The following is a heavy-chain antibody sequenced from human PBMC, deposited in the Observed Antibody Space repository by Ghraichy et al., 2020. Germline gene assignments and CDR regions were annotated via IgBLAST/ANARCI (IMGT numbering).Heavy chain of an antibody. CDR3: TTDFSAGIAAALKFDP. CDR1: GFTFSNAW. Sequence: GESLNISCAASGFTFSNAWMSWVRQAPGKGLEWVGRIKSKTDGGTTDYAAPVKGRFTISRDDSKNTLYLQMNSLKTEDTAVYYCTTDFSAGIAAALKFDPWGQGTLVTVSS. CDR2: IKSKTDGGTT. J-gene: IGHJ5*02. D-gene: IGHD6-13*01. V-gene: IGHV3-15*01.